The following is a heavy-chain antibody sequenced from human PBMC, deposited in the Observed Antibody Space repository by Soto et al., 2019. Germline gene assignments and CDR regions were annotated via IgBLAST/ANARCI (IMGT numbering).Heavy chain of an antibody. CDR1: GYTFTNYD. CDR3: VRGISPVEFDP. J-gene: IGHJ5*02. V-gene: IGHV1-8*01. Sequence: QVQLVQSGAQVKKPGASVKVSCTASGYTFTNYDINWVRRATGQGPEWMGWMNPNSGNTGYAQKFQGRVTMTRNTSISTAYLELSNVRFEDTAMYYWVRGISPVEFDPWGQGTLVIVSS. CDR2: MNPNSGNT.